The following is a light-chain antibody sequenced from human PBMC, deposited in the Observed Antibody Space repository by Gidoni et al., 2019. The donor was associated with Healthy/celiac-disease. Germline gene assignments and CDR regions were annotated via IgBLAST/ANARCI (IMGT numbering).Light chain of an antibody. CDR2: DNK. V-gene: IGLV1-51*01. CDR1: SSNIGNHF. CDR3: GTWDSSLSAGV. J-gene: IGLJ1*01. Sequence: QSVLTQPPSVSAAPGQKVTISCSGSSSNIGNHFVSWYQQLPGRAPKLLIYDNKKRPSGIPDRFSGSKSGTSATLGITGLQTGDEADYYCGTWDSSLSAGVFGTGTKVTVL.